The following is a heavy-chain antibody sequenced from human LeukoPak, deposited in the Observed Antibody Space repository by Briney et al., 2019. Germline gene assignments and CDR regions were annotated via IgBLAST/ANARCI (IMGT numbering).Heavy chain of an antibody. CDR3: ARLVYYYGMDV. CDR2: IHYSGST. J-gene: IGHJ6*02. Sequence: SETLSLTCTVSGGSISSYYWSWIRQPPGKGLEWIGYIHYSGSTNYNPSLKSRVTISVDTSKNQFSLKLSSVTAADTAVYYCARLVYYYGMDVWGQGTTVTVSS. V-gene: IGHV4-59*01. CDR1: GGSISSYY.